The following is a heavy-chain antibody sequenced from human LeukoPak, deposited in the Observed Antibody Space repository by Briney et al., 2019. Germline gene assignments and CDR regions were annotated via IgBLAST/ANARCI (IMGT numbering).Heavy chain of an antibody. V-gene: IGHV4-34*01. D-gene: IGHD3-22*01. CDR3: ARGTYYYASSIPATFDY. CDR2: INHSGST. J-gene: IGHJ4*02. CDR1: GGSFSGYY. Sequence: SETLSLTCAVYGGSFSGYYWSWVRQPPGKGLEWIGEINHSGSTNYNPSLKSRVTISVDTSKNQCSLKLTTAPAENTAVYSCARGTYYYASSIPATFDYWGPGTLVTVSS.